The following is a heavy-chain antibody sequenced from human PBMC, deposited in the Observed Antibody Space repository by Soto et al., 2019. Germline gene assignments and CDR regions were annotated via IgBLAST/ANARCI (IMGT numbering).Heavy chain of an antibody. CDR2: ISHDGGLK. J-gene: IGHJ5*02. V-gene: IGHV3-30*18. CDR1: GFTFSTTG. D-gene: IGHD6-19*01. CDR3: AKDLYGAGWYNYFDP. Sequence: QVHLVESGGGVVQPGRSLRLSCAASGFTFSTTGMHWVRQAPGKGLEWVAMISHDGGLKHYTDSVKGRLTISRDTSNNTVYLQMNSLRPEDTAMYHCAKDLYGAGWYNYFDPWGQGTLVTVSS.